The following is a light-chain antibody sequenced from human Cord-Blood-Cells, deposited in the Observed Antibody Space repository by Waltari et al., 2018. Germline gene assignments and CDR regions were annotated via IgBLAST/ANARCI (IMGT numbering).Light chain of an antibody. Sequence: QSALTQPRSVSGSPGQSVTIPCTGTSRDVGGYNYVPWYQQHPGKAPKLMLYDVSKRPSGVPDRFSGSKSGNTASLTISGLQAEDEADYYCCSYAGSYTWVFGGGTKLTVL. CDR3: CSYAGSYTWV. V-gene: IGLV2-11*01. J-gene: IGLJ3*02. CDR1: SRDVGGYNY. CDR2: DVS.